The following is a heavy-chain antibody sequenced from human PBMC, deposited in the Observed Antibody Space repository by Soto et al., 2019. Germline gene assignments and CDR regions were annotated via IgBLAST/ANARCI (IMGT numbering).Heavy chain of an antibody. D-gene: IGHD3-22*01. V-gene: IGHV3-30*03. J-gene: IGHJ4*02. CDR3: ARDYYKYYDSSGYYRSPAY. CDR2: ISYDGSNK. CDR1: GFTFSSYG. Sequence: HPGGSLRLSCAASGFTFSSYGMHWVRQAPGKGLEWVAVISYDGSNKYYADSVKGRFTISRDNSRNTLFLQMNSLRAEDTAVYYCARDYYKYYDSSGYYRSPAYWGQGTLVTVSS.